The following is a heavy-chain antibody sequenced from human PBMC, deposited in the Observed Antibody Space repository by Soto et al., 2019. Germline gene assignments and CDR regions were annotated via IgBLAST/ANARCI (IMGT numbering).Heavy chain of an antibody. V-gene: IGHV3-30-3*01. Sequence: QVQLVESGGGVVQPGRSLRLSCAASGFTFSSYAMHWVRQAPGKGLEWVAVISYDGSNKYYADSVKGRFTISRDNSKNTLYLQMNSLRAEDTAVYYCARDNIAVAGTSVPLDLWGQGTLVTVSS. D-gene: IGHD6-19*01. CDR1: GFTFSSYA. J-gene: IGHJ4*02. CDR2: ISYDGSNK. CDR3: ARDNIAVAGTSVPLDL.